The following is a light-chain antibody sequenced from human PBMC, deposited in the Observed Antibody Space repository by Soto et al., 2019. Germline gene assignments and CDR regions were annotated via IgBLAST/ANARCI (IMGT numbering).Light chain of an antibody. V-gene: IGKV1-39*01. J-gene: IGKJ2*01. Sequence: DIQVTQSPSSLSASIGDRVTITCRASQSISTFLNWYQQKPGRAPNLLIYVASNLQAGVQSRFSGSGSGTDFSLTISSLQPEDVATYYCQQSYSAPYTFGQGTTLEIK. CDR3: QQSYSAPYT. CDR2: VAS. CDR1: QSISTF.